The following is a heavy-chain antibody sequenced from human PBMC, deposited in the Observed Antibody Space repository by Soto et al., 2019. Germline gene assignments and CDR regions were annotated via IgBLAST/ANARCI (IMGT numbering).Heavy chain of an antibody. CDR2: ISGSGGIT. CDR1: GLTFSYFA. Sequence: EVQLLESGGGLVQPGGSLRLSCAVSGLTFSYFAMSWVRQAPGKGLEWVSAISGSGGITYYADSVKERFTISRDNTKNTLFQQMNTLRAEDTAVYYCALLGRSGSGRPYYYGMDVWGQGTTVTVSS. D-gene: IGHD3-10*01. J-gene: IGHJ6*02. V-gene: IGHV3-23*01. CDR3: ALLGRSGSGRPYYYGMDV.